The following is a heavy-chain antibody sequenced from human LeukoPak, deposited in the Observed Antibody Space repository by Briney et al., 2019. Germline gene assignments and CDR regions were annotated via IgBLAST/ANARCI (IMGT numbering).Heavy chain of an antibody. V-gene: IGHV4-39*07. CDR3: ARPRGYGDYFDAFDI. CDR2: IYYSGRT. CDR1: GGSISTSYY. Sequence: PSETLSLTCTVSGGSISTSYYWGWIRQPPGKGLEWIGTIYYSGRTYYNPSLKSRVTIFVDTSKNQFSLKLSSVTAADTAVYYCARPRGYGDYFDAFDIWGQGTMVTVSS. D-gene: IGHD4-17*01. J-gene: IGHJ3*02.